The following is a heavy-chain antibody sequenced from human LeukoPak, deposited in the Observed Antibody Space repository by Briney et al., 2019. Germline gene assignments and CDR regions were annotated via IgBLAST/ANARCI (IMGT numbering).Heavy chain of an antibody. V-gene: IGHV3-30*03. D-gene: IGHD5-12*01. CDR3: ARSGYSGPTASGGMDV. Sequence: QPGRSLRLSCAASGFTFSSYGMHWVRQAPGKGLEWVAVISYDGSNKYYADSVKGRFTISRDNSKNTLYLQMNSLRAEDTAVYYCARSGYSGPTASGGMDVWGQGATVTVSS. J-gene: IGHJ6*02. CDR2: ISYDGSNK. CDR1: GFTFSSYG.